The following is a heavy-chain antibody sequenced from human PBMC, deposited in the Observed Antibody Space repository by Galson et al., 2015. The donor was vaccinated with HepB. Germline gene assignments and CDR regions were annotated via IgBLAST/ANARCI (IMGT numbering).Heavy chain of an antibody. J-gene: IGHJ4*02. V-gene: IGHV6-1*01. Sequence: CAISGDSVSSNSAAWNWIRQSPSRGLEWLGRTYYRSKWYNDYAVSVKSRITINPDTSKNQFSLQPNSVTPEDTAVYYCARGGLLPGTYYYGSGSYPYPYYFDYWGQGTLVTVSS. CDR1: GDSVSSNSAA. D-gene: IGHD3-10*01. CDR3: ARGGLLPGTYYYGSGSYPYPYYFDY. CDR2: TYYRSKWYN.